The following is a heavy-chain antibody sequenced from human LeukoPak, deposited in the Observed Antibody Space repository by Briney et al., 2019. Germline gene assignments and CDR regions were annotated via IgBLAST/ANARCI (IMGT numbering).Heavy chain of an antibody. CDR3: ASTKMTLLLYLFDP. CDR2: TYYRSKWYN. V-gene: IGHV6-1*01. Sequence: SQTLSLTCAISGDSVSSNSAAWNWTRQSPSGRLEWLGRTYYRSKWYNDYAVSVKSRITITPDTSKNQFSLQLNSVTPEDTAVYYCASTKMTLLLYLFDPWGQGTLVTVSS. CDR1: GDSVSSNSAA. D-gene: IGHD2-15*01. J-gene: IGHJ5*02.